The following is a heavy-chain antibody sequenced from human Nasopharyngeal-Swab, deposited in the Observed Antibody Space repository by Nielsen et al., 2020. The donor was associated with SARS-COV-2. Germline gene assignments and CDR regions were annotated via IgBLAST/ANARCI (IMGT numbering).Heavy chain of an antibody. V-gene: IGHV3-21*01. D-gene: IGHD2/OR15-2a*01. CDR2: ISSSSSHI. CDR3: ATDYFETRDY. J-gene: IGHJ4*02. Sequence: RQPPGKGLEWVSSISSSSSHIYYADSVKGRFTISRDNAKNSLYLQMNSLRAEDTAVYYCATDYFETRDYWAREPWSPSPQ.